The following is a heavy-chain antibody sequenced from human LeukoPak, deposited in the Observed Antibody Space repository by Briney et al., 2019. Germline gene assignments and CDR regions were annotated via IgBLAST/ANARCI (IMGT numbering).Heavy chain of an antibody. J-gene: IGHJ6*03. D-gene: IGHD6-19*01. CDR3: ARGQHPGWEYYMDV. CDR2: INHSGST. CDR1: GGSFSGYY. V-gene: IGHV4-34*01. Sequence: PSETLSLTCAVYGGSFSGYYWSWIRQPPGKGLEWIGEINHSGSTNYNPSLKSRVTISVDTSKNQFSLKLSSVTAADTAVYYCARGQHPGWEYYMDVWGKGTTVTISS.